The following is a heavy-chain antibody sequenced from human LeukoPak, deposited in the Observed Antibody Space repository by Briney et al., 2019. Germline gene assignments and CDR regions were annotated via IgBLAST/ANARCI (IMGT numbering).Heavy chain of an antibody. CDR3: ARAMAARYFDY. Sequence: PSETLSPTCTVAGGSISSGAYYWNWIRQHPGKGLEWIGYIYYSGSTYYNPSLKSRVTISVDTSKNQFSLKLSSVTAADTAVYYCARAMAARYFDYWGQGTLVTVSS. J-gene: IGHJ4*02. D-gene: IGHD6-6*01. CDR1: GGSISSGAYY. CDR2: IYYSGST. V-gene: IGHV4-31*03.